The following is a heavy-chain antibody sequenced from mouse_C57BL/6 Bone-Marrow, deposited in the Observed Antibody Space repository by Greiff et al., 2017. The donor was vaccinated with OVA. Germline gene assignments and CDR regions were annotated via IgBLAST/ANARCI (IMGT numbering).Heavy chain of an antibody. CDR3: TRRREAY. CDR2: IDPETGGT. CDR1: GYTFTDYE. J-gene: IGHJ3*01. V-gene: IGHV1-15*01. Sequence: VKLQESGAELVRPGASVTLSCKASGYTFTDYEMHWVKQTPVHGLEWIGAIDPETGGTAYNQKFKGKAILTADKSSSTAYMELRSLTSEDSAVYYCTRRREAYWGQGTLVTVSA.